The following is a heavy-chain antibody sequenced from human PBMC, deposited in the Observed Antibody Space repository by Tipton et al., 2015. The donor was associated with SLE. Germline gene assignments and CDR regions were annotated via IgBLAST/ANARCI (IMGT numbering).Heavy chain of an antibody. CDR3: ARGAVAGDAFDI. Sequence: TLSLTCTVSGGSISSYYWSWIRQNPGKGLEWMGYIYYSGRTYYNTSLKSRFTITVDTSKKQFSLKLSSVTAADTAVYYCARGAVAGDAFDIWCQGTMVTVSS. D-gene: IGHD6-19*01. CDR2: IYYSGRT. V-gene: IGHV4-31*03. CDR1: GGSISSYY. J-gene: IGHJ3*02.